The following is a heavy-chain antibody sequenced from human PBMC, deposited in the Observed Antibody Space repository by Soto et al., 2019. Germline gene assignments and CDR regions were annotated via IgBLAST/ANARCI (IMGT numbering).Heavy chain of an antibody. CDR1: GGSISSYY. V-gene: IGHV4-59*01. CDR2: IYYSGST. Sequence: SETLSLTCTVSGGSISSYYWSWIRQPPGKGLEWIGYIYYSGSTNYNPSLKSRVTISVDTSKNQFSLKLSSVTAADTAVYYCARAPHYDFRSGYSGGYNWFAPWGQGTLVTVSS. D-gene: IGHD3-3*01. J-gene: IGHJ5*02. CDR3: ARAPHYDFRSGYSGGYNWFAP.